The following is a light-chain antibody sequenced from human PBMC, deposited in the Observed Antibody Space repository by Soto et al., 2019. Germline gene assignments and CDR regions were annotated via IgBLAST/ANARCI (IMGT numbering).Light chain of an antibody. CDR1: QGISSY. J-gene: IGKJ5*01. CDR3: HQYDNLPPT. Sequence: DIQLTQSPSSLSASVGDRFTITCLLIQGISSYLNWYRQKPGKAPKLLIYDATNLETGVPSRFSGSGSRTDFSFTISSLQPEDVAIYYCHQYDNLPPTFGQGTRLEIK. V-gene: IGKV1-33*01. CDR2: DAT.